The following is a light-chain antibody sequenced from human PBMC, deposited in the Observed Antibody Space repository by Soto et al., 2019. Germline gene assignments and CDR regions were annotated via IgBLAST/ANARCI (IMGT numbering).Light chain of an antibody. CDR2: DAS. CDR1: QSISSY. Sequence: VQMTQSPSSLSAFVGDRVTITCRASQSISSYLNWYQQKPGKAPKLLIYDASSLESGVPSRFSGSGSGTEFTLTISSLHPDDFATYYCQQYISLPWTFGQGTKVDNK. CDR3: QQYISLPWT. J-gene: IGKJ1*01. V-gene: IGKV1-5*01.